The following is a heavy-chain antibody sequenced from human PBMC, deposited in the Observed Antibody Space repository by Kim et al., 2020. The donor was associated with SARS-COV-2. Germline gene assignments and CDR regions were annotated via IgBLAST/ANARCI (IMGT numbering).Heavy chain of an antibody. J-gene: IGHJ4*02. CDR1: GGSFTGYS. CDR3: ARVTSSRRYVTTYYYFDS. CDR2: INHSGSS. D-gene: IGHD3-9*01. V-gene: IGHV4-34*01. Sequence: SETLSLTCAVYGGSFTGYSWSWIRQPPGKGLEWIAEINHSGSSNYSPSLKSRVAVSVDTSKSQFSLRLTSMTAADTAVYYCARVTSSRRYVTTYYYFDSWGQGNPVTVSS.